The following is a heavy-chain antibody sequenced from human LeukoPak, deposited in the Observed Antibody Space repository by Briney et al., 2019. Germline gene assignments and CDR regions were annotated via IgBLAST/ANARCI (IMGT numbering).Heavy chain of an antibody. J-gene: IGHJ4*02. D-gene: IGHD4-17*01. CDR2: ISGSGGST. CDR3: AKARVYYGDYVRYYFDY. V-gene: IGHV3-23*01. Sequence: GGSLRLSCAASGFTFSSYAMSWVRQAPGKGLEWVSAISGSGGSTYYADSVKGRFTISRDNSKNTLYLQMNSLRAEDTAVYYCAKARVYYGDYVRYYFDYWGQGTLVTVSS. CDR1: GFTFSSYA.